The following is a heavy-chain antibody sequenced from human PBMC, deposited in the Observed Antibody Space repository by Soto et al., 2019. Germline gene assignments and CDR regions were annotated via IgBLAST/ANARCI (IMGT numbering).Heavy chain of an antibody. J-gene: IGHJ4*02. V-gene: IGHV4-31*03. D-gene: IGHD6-19*01. Sequence: QVQLQESGPGLVKPSQTLSLTCTVSGGSISSGGYYWSWIRQHPGKGLEWIGYIYYSGSTYYNPSLKSRXXIXVXXSKNQFSLKLSSVTAADTAVYYCARVGPVAATFDYWGQGTLVTVSS. CDR3: ARVGPVAATFDY. CDR2: IYYSGST. CDR1: GGSISSGGYY.